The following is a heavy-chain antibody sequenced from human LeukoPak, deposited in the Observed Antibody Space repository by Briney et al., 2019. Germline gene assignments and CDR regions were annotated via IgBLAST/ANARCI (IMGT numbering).Heavy chain of an antibody. Sequence: SETLSLTCAVSGGSISSGGYSWSWIRQPPGKGLEWVGYIYHSGSTYYNPSLKSRVTISVDRSKNQFSLKLSSVTAADTAVYYCARGGYYDSSGYYYPFDYWGQGTLVTVSS. CDR2: IYHSGST. D-gene: IGHD3-22*01. J-gene: IGHJ4*02. V-gene: IGHV4-30-2*01. CDR3: ARGGYYDSSGYYYPFDY. CDR1: GGSISSGGYS.